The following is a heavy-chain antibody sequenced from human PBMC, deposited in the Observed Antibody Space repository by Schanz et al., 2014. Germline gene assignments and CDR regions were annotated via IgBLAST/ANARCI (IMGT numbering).Heavy chain of an antibody. V-gene: IGHV3-30*03. D-gene: IGHD3-10*01. J-gene: IGHJ3*02. CDR3: ARGLPMVRGDHDVFDI. CDR2: ISYDGSNK. CDR1: GFTFSSYG. Sequence: QVQLVESGGGVVQPGGSLRLSCAASGFTFSSYGIHWVRQAPGKGLEWVVVISYDGSNKYYADSVKGRFTISRDNSKNTLYLQMNSLRAEDTAVYYCARGLPMVRGDHDVFDIWGQGTMVTVSS.